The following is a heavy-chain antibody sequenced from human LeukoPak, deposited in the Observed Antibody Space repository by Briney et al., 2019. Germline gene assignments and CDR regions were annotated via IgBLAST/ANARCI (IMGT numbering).Heavy chain of an antibody. V-gene: IGHV3-21*04. Sequence: GGSLRLSCAAGFTFSSYWMNWVRQAPGKGLEWVSSISSSSGYIYYADSVMGRFTISRDNAKNSLYLQMNSLRAEDTAVYYCAKDSAKKYDDYWGQGTLVTVSS. CDR1: GFTFSSYW. CDR3: AKDSAKKYDDY. CDR2: ISSSSGYI. D-gene: IGHD2/OR15-2a*01. J-gene: IGHJ4*02.